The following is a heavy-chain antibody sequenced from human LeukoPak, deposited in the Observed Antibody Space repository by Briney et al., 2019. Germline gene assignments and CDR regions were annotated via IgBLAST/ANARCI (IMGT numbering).Heavy chain of an antibody. V-gene: IGHV5-51*01. CDR3: VRHRNWKYDY. CDR1: GDSFTTYW. CDR2: IYLGDSDT. Sequence: GESLKISCKGSGDSFTTYWIGWVRQMPGKGLEWIGIIYLGDSDTRYSPSFKGQVTISADKSINTAYLQWSSLKASDTAMYYCVRHRNWKYDYWGQGSMVSVCS. D-gene: IGHD1-1*01. J-gene: IGHJ4*02.